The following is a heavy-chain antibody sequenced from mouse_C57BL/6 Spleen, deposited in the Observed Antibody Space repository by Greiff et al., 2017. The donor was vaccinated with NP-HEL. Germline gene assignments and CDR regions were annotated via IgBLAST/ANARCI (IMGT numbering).Heavy chain of an antibody. CDR2: IRSKSNNYAT. D-gene: IGHD1-1*01. J-gene: IGHJ1*03. V-gene: IGHV10-1*01. CDR3: VRQETTVDWYFDV. CDR1: GFSFNTYA. Sequence: EVQLVESGGGLVQPKGSLKLSCAASGFSFNTYAMNWVRQAPGKGLEWVARIRSKSNNYATYYADSVKDRFTISRDDSESMLYLQMNNLKTEDTAMYYCVRQETTVDWYFDVWGTGTTVTVSS.